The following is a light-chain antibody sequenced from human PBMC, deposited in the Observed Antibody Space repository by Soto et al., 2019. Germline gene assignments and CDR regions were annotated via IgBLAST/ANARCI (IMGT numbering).Light chain of an antibody. CDR3: QQSSTLPLT. CDR2: AAS. V-gene: IGKV1-39*01. J-gene: IGKJ4*01. CDR1: QSISTL. Sequence: DIQMTQSPSSLSASVGDSVTITCRASQSISTLLNWYQRKPGKDPYLLIYAASTLQSGVPSRFRGAGSGTDCSLTISTLKPEDFESYYCQQSSTLPLTFGGGTQVEIK.